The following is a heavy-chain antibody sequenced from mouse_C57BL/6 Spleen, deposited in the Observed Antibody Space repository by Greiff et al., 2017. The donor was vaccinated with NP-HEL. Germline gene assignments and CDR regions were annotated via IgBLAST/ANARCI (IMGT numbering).Heavy chain of an antibody. J-gene: IGHJ2*01. D-gene: IGHD3-2*02. CDR1: GYAFSSYW. V-gene: IGHV1-80*01. CDR2: IYPGDGDT. CDR3: ASTAQADYFDY. Sequence: VQLQQSGAELVKPGASVKISCKASGYAFSSYWMNWVKQRPEKGLEWIGQIYPGDGDTNYDGKFKGKATLTADKSSSTAYMQLSSLTSEDSAVYFCASTAQADYFDYWGQGTTLTVSS.